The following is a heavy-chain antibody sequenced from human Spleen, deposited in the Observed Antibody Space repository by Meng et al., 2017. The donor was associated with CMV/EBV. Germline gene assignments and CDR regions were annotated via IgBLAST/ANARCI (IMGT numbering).Heavy chain of an antibody. J-gene: IGHJ4*02. V-gene: IGHV1-18*01. CDR1: TSYG. CDR2: ISAYNHNT. Sequence: TSYGITWVWQAPGQGLEWMGWISAYNHNTHYAQSLQDRVTMTTDTSTSTAYMELRSLRSDDTAVYYCARDLIVSYDFWSARPQPAGYWGQGTLVTVSS. D-gene: IGHD3-3*01. CDR3: ARDLIVSYDFWSARPQPAGY.